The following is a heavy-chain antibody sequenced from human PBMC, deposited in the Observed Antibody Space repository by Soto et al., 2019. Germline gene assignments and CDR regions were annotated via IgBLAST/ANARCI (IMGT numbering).Heavy chain of an antibody. Sequence: PGGSLRLSCTASGFTFRSYDMNWVRQAPGKGLEWVSATSGSGSRTFYADSVKGRFTISRDNSKNTLSLQMNSLRVEDSAVYYCVPRKGDPFTGGPETLVPVPS. CDR3: VPRKGDPFT. V-gene: IGHV3-23*01. CDR2: TSGSGSRT. J-gene: IGHJ4*02. CDR1: GFTFRSYD. D-gene: IGHD3-16*01.